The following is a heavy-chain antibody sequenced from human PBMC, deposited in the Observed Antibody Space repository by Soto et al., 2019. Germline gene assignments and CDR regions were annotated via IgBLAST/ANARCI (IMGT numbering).Heavy chain of an antibody. CDR3: ASQVGIPNNRVGVV. D-gene: IGHD2-21*01. V-gene: IGHV4-34*01. CDR2: INHTGSP. Sequence: SETLSLTCAVYGGPFNNYYWSWICQSPTKGLEWIGEINHTGSPNYNPSLKSRVTISIDTSKKQISLKLSSVTAADTAVYYCASQVGIPNNRVGVVWGQGTLVTVSS. J-gene: IGHJ1*01. CDR1: GGPFNNYY.